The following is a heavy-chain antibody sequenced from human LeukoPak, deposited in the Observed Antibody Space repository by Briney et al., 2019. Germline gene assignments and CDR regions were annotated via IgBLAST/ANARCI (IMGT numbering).Heavy chain of an antibody. Sequence: GGSLRLSCAASGFTFSSSAMSWIRQAPGKGLEWVSVISGSDANTYYADSVKGRFTISRDNSKNTVYLQMSSLRADDTAIYYCARDPVENSRSSDLYYFQYWGQGTLVTVSS. D-gene: IGHD6-6*01. V-gene: IGHV3-23*01. J-gene: IGHJ4*02. CDR3: ARDPVENSRSSDLYYFQY. CDR2: ISGSDANT. CDR1: GFTFSSSA.